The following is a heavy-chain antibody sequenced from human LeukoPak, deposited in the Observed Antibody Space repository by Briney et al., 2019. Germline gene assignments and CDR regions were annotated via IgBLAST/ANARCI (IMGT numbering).Heavy chain of an antibody. V-gene: IGHV3-9*01. Sequence: SLRLSCAASGFTFDDYAMHWVRQAPGKGLEWVSGISWNSGSIGYADSVKGRFTISRDNAKNSLYLQMNSLRAEDTALYYCAKDGPAYGSGSYYYFDYWGQGTLVTVSS. CDR1: GFTFDDYA. D-gene: IGHD3-10*01. J-gene: IGHJ4*02. CDR3: AKDGPAYGSGSYYYFDY. CDR2: ISWNSGSI.